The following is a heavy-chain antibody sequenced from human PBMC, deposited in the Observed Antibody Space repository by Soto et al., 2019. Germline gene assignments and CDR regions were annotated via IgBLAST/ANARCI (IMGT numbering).Heavy chain of an antibody. CDR3: APRVSCSGGSCQYDDFAI. CDR2: ITADGGT. CDR1: GFTVSSHA. J-gene: IGHJ3*02. V-gene: IGHV3-23*01. Sequence: EVQVLESGGGLVQPGGSLRLSCEGSGFTVSSHAKTWIRQAPGKGPEWVSTITADGGTYYADSVKGRYAMSRDTSESNLYLQMDSLGAEDTAAYYCAPRVSCSGGSCQYDDFAIRGQVTMVTVS. D-gene: IGHD2-15*01.